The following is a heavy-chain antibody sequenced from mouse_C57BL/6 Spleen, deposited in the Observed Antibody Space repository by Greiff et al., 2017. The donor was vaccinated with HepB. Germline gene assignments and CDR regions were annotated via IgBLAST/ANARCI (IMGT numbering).Heavy chain of an antibody. V-gene: IGHV1-81*01. CDR3: ARIYYDYDGNFDY. CDR2: IYPRSGNT. Sequence: VKLVESGAELARPGASVKLSCKASGYTFTSYGISWVKQRTGQGLEWIGEIYPRSGNTYYNEKFKGKATLTADKSSSTAYMELRSLTSEDSAVYFCARIYYDYDGNFDYWGQGTTLTVSS. J-gene: IGHJ2*01. D-gene: IGHD2-4*01. CDR1: GYTFTSYG.